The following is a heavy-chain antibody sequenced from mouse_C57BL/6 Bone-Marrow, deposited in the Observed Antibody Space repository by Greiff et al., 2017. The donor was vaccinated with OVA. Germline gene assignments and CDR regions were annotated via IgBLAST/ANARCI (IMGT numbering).Heavy chain of an antibody. CDR2: IDPSDSYT. D-gene: IGHD2-4*01. CDR1: GYTFTSYW. Sequence: VQLQQSGAELVMPGASVKLSCKASGYTFTSYWMHWVKQRPGQGLEWIGEIDPSDSYTNYNQKFKGKSTLTVDKSSSTAYMQLSSLTSEDSAVYYCARGDYDWMDYWGQGTSVTVSS. J-gene: IGHJ4*01. V-gene: IGHV1-69*01. CDR3: ARGDYDWMDY.